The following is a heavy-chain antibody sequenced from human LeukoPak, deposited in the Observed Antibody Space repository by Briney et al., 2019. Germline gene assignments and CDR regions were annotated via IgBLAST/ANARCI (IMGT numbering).Heavy chain of an antibody. CDR3: AKDRRGSNGY. Sequence: GGSLRLSCAASGFTFSSYWMTWVRQAPGKGLEWVANMRQDGNEKYYVYSVRGRFTISRDNAKNSLSLQMNSLRAEDTAVYYCAKDRRGSNGYWGQGTLVTVSS. D-gene: IGHD3-10*01. V-gene: IGHV3-7*01. J-gene: IGHJ4*02. CDR1: GFTFSSYW. CDR2: MRQDGNEK.